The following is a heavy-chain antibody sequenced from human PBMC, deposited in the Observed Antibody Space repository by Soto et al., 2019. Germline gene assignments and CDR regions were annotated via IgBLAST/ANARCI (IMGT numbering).Heavy chain of an antibody. CDR2: IYNSGTT. D-gene: IGHD1-26*01. CDR1: GDAMNNYY. J-gene: IGHJ5*02. CDR3: ARGVSWSSFDWFDP. V-gene: IGHV4-59*01. Sequence: SETLSLTCKVSGDAMNNYYWTWIRQPPGKGLEWIGYIYNSGTTAYNPSLAGRVTISVDTSNNQFHLTLTSVTAADTATYYCARGVSWSSFDWFDPWGQGALVTVSS.